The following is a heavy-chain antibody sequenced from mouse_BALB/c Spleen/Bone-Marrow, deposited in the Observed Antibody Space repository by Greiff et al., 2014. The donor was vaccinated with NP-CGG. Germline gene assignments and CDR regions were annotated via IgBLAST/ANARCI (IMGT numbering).Heavy chain of an antibody. V-gene: IGHV14-3*02. CDR3: ARYYYGSSLFDY. Sequence: EVQLLESGAELVKPGASVKLSCTASGFNIKDTYMHWVKQRPEQGLEWIGRIDPANGNTKYDPKFQGKATITADTSSNTAYLQLSSLTSEDTAVYCCARYYYGSSLFDYWGQGTTLTVSS. D-gene: IGHD1-1*01. J-gene: IGHJ2*01. CDR1: GFNIKDTY. CDR2: IDPANGNT.